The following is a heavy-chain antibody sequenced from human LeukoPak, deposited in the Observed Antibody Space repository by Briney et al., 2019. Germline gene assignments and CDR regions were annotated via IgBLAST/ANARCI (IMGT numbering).Heavy chain of an antibody. CDR2: ISSSRSYI. D-gene: IGHD2-15*01. CDR1: GFTFSSYS. Sequence: GGSLRLSCAASGFTFSSYSMNWVRQAPGKGLEWVSSISSSRSYIYYADSVKGRFTISRDNAKNSLYLQMNSLRAEDTAVYYCARTTSFRYCSGGSCYGGDLDYWGQGTLVTVSS. CDR3: ARTTSFRYCSGGSCYGGDLDY. J-gene: IGHJ4*02. V-gene: IGHV3-21*01.